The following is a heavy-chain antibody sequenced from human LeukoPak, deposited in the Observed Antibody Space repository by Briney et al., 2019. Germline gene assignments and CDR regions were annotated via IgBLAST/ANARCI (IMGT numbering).Heavy chain of an antibody. Sequence: PGGSLRLSXAASGFTFSSYWMSWVRRAPGKGLEWVANIKQDGSEKYYVDSVKVRFTISRDNAKNSLYLQMNSLRAEDTAVYYCARVGWVVVPAASPFDYWGQGTLVTVSS. V-gene: IGHV3-7*01. CDR2: IKQDGSEK. CDR1: GFTFSSYW. J-gene: IGHJ4*02. CDR3: ARVGWVVVPAASPFDY. D-gene: IGHD2-2*01.